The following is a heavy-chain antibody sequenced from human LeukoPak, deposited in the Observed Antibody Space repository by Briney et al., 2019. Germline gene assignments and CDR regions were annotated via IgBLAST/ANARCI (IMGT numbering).Heavy chain of an antibody. Sequence: GGSLRLSCAASGFTFSNSGMNWVRQAPGKGLEWVSTISGSGDSTYYADSVKGRFTSSRDNSTNTLYLQMNSRRAEDTAVYYCAKGAYYADWGQGTLVTVSS. CDR3: AKGAYYAD. V-gene: IGHV3-23*01. J-gene: IGHJ4*02. D-gene: IGHD3-3*01. CDR2: ISGSGDST. CDR1: GFTFSNSG.